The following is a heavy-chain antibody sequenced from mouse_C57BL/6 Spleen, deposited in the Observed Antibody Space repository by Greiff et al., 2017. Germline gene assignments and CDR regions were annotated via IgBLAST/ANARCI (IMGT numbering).Heavy chain of an antibody. CDR1: GFTFSSYA. V-gene: IGHV5-4*01. Sequence: EVQGVESGGGLVKPGGSLKLSCAASGFTFSSYAMSWVRQTPEKRLEWVATISDGGSYTYYPDNVKGRFTISRDNAKNNLYLQMSHLKSEDTAMYYCARDRDGYLDYWGQGTTLTVSS. D-gene: IGHD2-3*01. CDR3: ARDRDGYLDY. J-gene: IGHJ2*01. CDR2: ISDGGSYT.